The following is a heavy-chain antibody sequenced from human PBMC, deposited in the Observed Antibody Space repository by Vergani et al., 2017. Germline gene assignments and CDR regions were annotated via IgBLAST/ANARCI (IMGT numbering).Heavy chain of an antibody. CDR1: GYSFNNYA. Sequence: QEQLVQSGSELKKPGASVKVSCKASGYSFNNYAIHWVRQAPGQGLEWMGWINPTTGNPTYARAFTGRFVFSLDTSISTAYLQIGSLKAEDTAVSFCARAKRRRLAVGATDSWGQGTLLTVSS. J-gene: IGHJ4*02. V-gene: IGHV7-4-1*01. D-gene: IGHD6-19*01. CDR2: INPTTGNP. CDR3: ARAKRRRLAVGATDS.